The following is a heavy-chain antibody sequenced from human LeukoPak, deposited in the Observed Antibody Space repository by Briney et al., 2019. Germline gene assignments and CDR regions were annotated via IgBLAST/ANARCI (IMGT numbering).Heavy chain of an antibody. D-gene: IGHD3-3*01. CDR2: ISGSGGST. CDR1: GFTFSSYA. CDR3: AKLSNGYDFWSGYLTPNWFDP. V-gene: IGHV3-23*01. Sequence: GGSLRLSCAASGFTFSSYAMSWVRQAPGKGLEWVSAISGSGGSTYYADSVKGRFTISRDNSKNTLYLQMNSLRAEDTAVYYCAKLSNGYDFWSGYLTPNWFDPWGQGTLVTVSS. J-gene: IGHJ5*02.